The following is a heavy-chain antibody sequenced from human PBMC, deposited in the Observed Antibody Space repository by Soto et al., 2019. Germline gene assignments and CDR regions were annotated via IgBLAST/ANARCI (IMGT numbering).Heavy chain of an antibody. Sequence: EVQLVESGGGLVQPGGSLNLSCAASGFTFSGSAMHWVRRASGKGLEWVGGIRSIANSYATAYAASVKGRFTISRDDSKNTAYLQMNSLNTEDTAVYYCTRLIPAAKGDSWFDPWGQGTLVTVSS. CDR2: IRSIANSYAT. J-gene: IGHJ5*02. V-gene: IGHV3-73*02. CDR1: GFTFSGSA. CDR3: TRLIPAAKGDSWFDP. D-gene: IGHD2-2*01.